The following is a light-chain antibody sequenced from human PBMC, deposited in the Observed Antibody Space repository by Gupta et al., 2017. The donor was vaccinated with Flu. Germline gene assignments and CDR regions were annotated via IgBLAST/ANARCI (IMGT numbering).Light chain of an antibody. Sequence: SYVLTQPPSVSVAPGQPARIPCGGNNIGSRTVHWYQQKPGQAPVLVVYDDSDRPSGIPERFSGSNSGNTATLTISRVEAGDEADYYCQVWDDSSDHYVFGTVTKVTVL. CDR3: QVWDDSSDHYV. CDR2: DDS. J-gene: IGLJ1*01. V-gene: IGLV3-21*02. CDR1: NIGSRT.